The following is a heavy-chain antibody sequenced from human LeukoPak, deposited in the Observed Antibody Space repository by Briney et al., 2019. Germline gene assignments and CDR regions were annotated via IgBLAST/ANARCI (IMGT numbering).Heavy chain of an antibody. Sequence: PGGSLRLSCAASGFTFSSYRMHWVRQAPGKGLEWVAVISYDGSNKYYADSVKGRFTISRDNSKNTLYLQMNSLRAEDTAVYYCARDGREFPFDYWGQGTLVTVSS. CDR2: ISYDGSNK. CDR3: ARDGREFPFDY. D-gene: IGHD2-15*01. V-gene: IGHV3-30*03. CDR1: GFTFSSYR. J-gene: IGHJ4*02.